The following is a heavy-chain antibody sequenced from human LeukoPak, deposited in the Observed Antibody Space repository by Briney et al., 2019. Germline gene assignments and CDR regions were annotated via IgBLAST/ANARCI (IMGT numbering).Heavy chain of an antibody. CDR1: GFTFSSYA. Sequence: GGSLRLSCAASGFTFSSYAMSWVRQAPGKGLEWVSAISGSGGSTYCADSVKGRFTISRDNSKNTLYLQMNSLRAEDTAVYYCAKAAIPNYDFWSGPDSYDYWGQGTLVTVSS. D-gene: IGHD3-3*01. J-gene: IGHJ4*02. CDR2: ISGSGGST. CDR3: AKAAIPNYDFWSGPDSYDY. V-gene: IGHV3-23*01.